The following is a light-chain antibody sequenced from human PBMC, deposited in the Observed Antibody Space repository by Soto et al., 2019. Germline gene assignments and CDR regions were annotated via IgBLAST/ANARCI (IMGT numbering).Light chain of an antibody. Sequence: ETVMTQSPATLSLSPGERATLSCRASHSVGSTLAWYQQQPGQAPRLLMYDTSSRATGIPARFSGSGSGTDFTLTISGLQSDDFAVYYCQHYNNWPWTVGQGTKVEIK. CDR1: HSVGST. V-gene: IGKV3-15*01. CDR2: DTS. J-gene: IGKJ1*01. CDR3: QHYNNWPWT.